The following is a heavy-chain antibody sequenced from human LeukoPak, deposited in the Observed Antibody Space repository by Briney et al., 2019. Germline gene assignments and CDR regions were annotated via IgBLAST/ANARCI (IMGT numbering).Heavy chain of an antibody. CDR3: ARGDLYYDFWSGYYNFDY. J-gene: IGHJ4*02. V-gene: IGHV3-30-3*01. D-gene: IGHD3-3*01. Sequence: GRSLRLSCAASGFTFSSYAMHWVRQAPGEGLEWVAVISYDGSNKYYADSVKGRFTISRDNSKNTLYLQMNSLRAEDTAVYYCARGDLYYDFWSGYYNFDYWGQGTLVTVSS. CDR2: ISYDGSNK. CDR1: GFTFSSYA.